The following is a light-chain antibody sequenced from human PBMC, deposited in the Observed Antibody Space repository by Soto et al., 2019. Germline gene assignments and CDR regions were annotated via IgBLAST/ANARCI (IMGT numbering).Light chain of an antibody. J-gene: IGKJ1*01. CDR1: QSISSW. Sequence: DIQMTQSPSTLSASVGDRVTITCRASQSISSWLAWYQQKPGKAPKHLIYKASSLESGVPSRFSGSGSGTEFTLTISSLQPDDFATYYCQQANSYSRSFGQGTKVEIK. CDR3: QQANSYSRS. V-gene: IGKV1-5*03. CDR2: KAS.